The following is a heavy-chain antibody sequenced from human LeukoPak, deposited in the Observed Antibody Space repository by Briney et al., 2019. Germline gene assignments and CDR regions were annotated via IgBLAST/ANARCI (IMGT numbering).Heavy chain of an antibody. CDR3: ARDLSSYWYDHFDS. Sequence: SQTLSLTCAISGDSFSNNTTTWNWIRQSPSRGLEWLGRTYYRSKWYSDYAVSVRGRITINPDTSKIQFSLQLNSVTPEDTAVYYCARDLSSYWYDHFDSWGQGTLVTVSS. CDR2: TYYRSKWYS. D-gene: IGHD6-13*01. CDR1: GDSFSNNTTT. V-gene: IGHV6-1*01. J-gene: IGHJ4*02.